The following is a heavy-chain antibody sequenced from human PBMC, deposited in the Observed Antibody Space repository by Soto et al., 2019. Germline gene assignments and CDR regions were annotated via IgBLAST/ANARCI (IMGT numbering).Heavy chain of an antibody. J-gene: IGHJ5*01. Sequence: SETLSLTCTVSGGSISSYYWSWIRQPPGKGLEWIGYIYYSGSTNYNPSLKSRVTISVDTSKNQFSLKLSSVTAADTAMYYCAKARCYTTDCYVPDSWGQGTLVTVSS. CDR1: GGSISSYY. V-gene: IGHV4-59*01. CDR2: IYYSGST. D-gene: IGHD3-16*02. CDR3: AKARCYTTDCYVPDS.